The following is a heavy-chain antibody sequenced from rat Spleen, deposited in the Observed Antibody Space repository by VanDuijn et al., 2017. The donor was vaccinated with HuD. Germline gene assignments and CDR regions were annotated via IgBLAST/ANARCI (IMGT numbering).Heavy chain of an antibody. CDR2: MWRDGDT. CDR3: ARGEGFGY. CDR1: GFSLTNYH. J-gene: IGHJ3*01. V-gene: IGHV2-32*01. D-gene: IGHD1-11*01. Sequence: QVQLKESGPGLVQPSQTLSLTCTVSGFSLTNYHVHWVRQPPGTGLEWMGVMWRDGDTSYNSALKSRLSISRDTSKSQVFLKMNSLQTEDTATYYCARGEGFGYWGQGTLVTVSS.